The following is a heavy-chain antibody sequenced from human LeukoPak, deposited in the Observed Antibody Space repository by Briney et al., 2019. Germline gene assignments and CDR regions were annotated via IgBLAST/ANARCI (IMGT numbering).Heavy chain of an antibody. J-gene: IGHJ4*02. V-gene: IGHV3-30*18. CDR3: AKSDIAVAAFDY. D-gene: IGHD6-19*01. CDR1: GFTFSSYG. CDR2: ISFDGSNK. Sequence: TGGSLRLSCAASGFTFSSYGMHWVRQAPGKGLEWVAFISFDGSNKNYADSVKGRFTISRDNSKNTLYLQMNSLRAEDTAVYYCAKSDIAVAAFDYWGQGTLVTVSS.